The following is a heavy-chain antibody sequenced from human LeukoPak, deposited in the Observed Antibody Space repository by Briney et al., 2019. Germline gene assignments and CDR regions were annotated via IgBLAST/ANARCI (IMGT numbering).Heavy chain of an antibody. CDR3: AKDSGGNSLVY. Sequence: GGSLRLSCAASGFTFSSYAMSWVRQAPGKGLEWVSAISGSGGSTYYADSVKGRFTISRDNSKNTLYLQMNGLRAEDTAVYYCAKDSGGNSLVYWGQGTLVTVSS. CDR2: ISGSGGST. D-gene: IGHD2-15*01. J-gene: IGHJ4*02. V-gene: IGHV3-23*01. CDR1: GFTFSSYA.